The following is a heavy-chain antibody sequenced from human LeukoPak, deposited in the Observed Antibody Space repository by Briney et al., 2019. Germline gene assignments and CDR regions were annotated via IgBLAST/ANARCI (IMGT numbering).Heavy chain of an antibody. CDR3: AKDLSSWYRTWFDP. V-gene: IGHV3-23*01. Sequence: GGSLRLSCAASGFIFSSYGMNWVRQAPGKGLEWVSAISGSGGSTYYADSVKGRFTISRDNSKNTLYLQMNSLRAEDTAVYYCAKDLSSWYRTWFDPWGQGTLVTVSS. CDR1: GFIFSSYG. D-gene: IGHD6-13*01. J-gene: IGHJ5*02. CDR2: ISGSGGST.